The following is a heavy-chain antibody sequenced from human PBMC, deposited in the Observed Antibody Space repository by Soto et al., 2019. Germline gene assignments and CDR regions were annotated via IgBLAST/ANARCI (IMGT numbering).Heavy chain of an antibody. Sequence: SETLSLTCAVYGGSFSGYYWSWIRQPPGKGLEWIGEINHSGSTNYNPSLKSRVTISVDTSKHQFSLKLSSVTAADTAVYYRARGWDYSNLYYSDYWGQRTLVTVSS. J-gene: IGHJ4*02. CDR2: INHSGST. CDR3: ARGWDYSNLYYSDY. CDR1: GGSFSGYY. D-gene: IGHD4-4*01. V-gene: IGHV4-34*01.